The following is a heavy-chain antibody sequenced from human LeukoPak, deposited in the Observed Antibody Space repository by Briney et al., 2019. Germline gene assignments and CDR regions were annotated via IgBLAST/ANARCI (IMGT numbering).Heavy chain of an antibody. CDR1: GGSISSSSYY. CDR2: IYYSGST. V-gene: IGHV4-39*07. CDR3: ARDRDSSSWYRVNWFDP. D-gene: IGHD6-13*01. Sequence: SETLSLICTVSGGSISSSSYYWGWIRQPPGKGLEWIGSIYYSGSTYYNPSLKSRVTISVDTSKNQFSLKLSSVTAADTAVYYCARDRDSSSWYRVNWFDPWGQGTLVTVSS. J-gene: IGHJ5*02.